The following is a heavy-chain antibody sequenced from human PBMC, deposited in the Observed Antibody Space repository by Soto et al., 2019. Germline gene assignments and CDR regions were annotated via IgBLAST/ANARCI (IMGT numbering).Heavy chain of an antibody. CDR2: IKHDTSEA. Sequence: DVQLVESGGGLDQPGRSLRLSCAASGFKFSDYWMSWVRQAPGKGLEWVGNIKHDTSEAHYADSVKGRFTITRDNIKNFLFLQMNGLRSDDTASYYCARDGLLFSGPYRPSRFHYWGLGTLVTVSS. D-gene: IGHD3-16*02. CDR3: ARDGLLFSGPYRPSRFHY. V-gene: IGHV3-7*03. J-gene: IGHJ4*02. CDR1: GFKFSDYW.